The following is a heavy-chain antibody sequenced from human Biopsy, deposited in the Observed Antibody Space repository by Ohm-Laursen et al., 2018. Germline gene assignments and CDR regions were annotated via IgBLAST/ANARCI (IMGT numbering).Heavy chain of an antibody. Sequence: GTLSLTCSVSGVSISSTTYYWGWIRQPPGKGLEWIGSIHYSGTTYYHASLRSRVTISVDKSKNQFSLKLTSVTAADTAVYYCARLSTLFGVADFTDDWGQGTLVTVSS. CDR2: IHYSGTT. CDR3: ARLSTLFGVADFTDD. CDR1: GVSISSTTYY. D-gene: IGHD3-3*01. J-gene: IGHJ4*02. V-gene: IGHV4-39*01.